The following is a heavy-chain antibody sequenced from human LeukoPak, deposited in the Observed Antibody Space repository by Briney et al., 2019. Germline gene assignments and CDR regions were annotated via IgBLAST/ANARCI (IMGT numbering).Heavy chain of an antibody. Sequence: PGGSLRLSCAASGFTFSSYWMHWVRQTPGKGLVWVSRIKSDGSTIYADSVKGRFTISRDNAENSLYLQMNSLRAEDTAVYYCARSPAGANYYLDVWGKGTTVTVSS. CDR3: ARSPAGANYYLDV. V-gene: IGHV3-74*01. CDR2: IKSDGST. J-gene: IGHJ6*03. CDR1: GFTFSSYW. D-gene: IGHD1-14*01.